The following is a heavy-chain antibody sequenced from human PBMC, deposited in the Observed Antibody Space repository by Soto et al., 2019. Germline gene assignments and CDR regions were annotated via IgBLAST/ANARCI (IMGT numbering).Heavy chain of an antibody. J-gene: IGHJ4*02. CDR2: IYTSGST. CDR1: GGSITSYY. CDR3: ARDRPHPEYDFWSGLLFDY. V-gene: IGHV4-4*07. Sequence: PSETLSLNCTVSGGSITSYYWSWIRQPADQSLEWIGRIYTSGSTNYNPSLKRRVTMSVDTSKNQFSLKLSSVTAADTAVYYCARDRPHPEYDFWSGLLFDYWGQGSLVTVSS. D-gene: IGHD3-3*01.